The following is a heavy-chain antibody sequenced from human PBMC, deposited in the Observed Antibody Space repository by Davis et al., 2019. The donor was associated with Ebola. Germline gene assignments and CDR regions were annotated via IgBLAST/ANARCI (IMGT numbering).Heavy chain of an antibody. CDR3: ARVASGDLNRRFDR. Sequence: GESLKISCAASGFTFSSYWMHWVRQAPGKGLVWVSRINIDGSKINYADSVKGRFTISRDNAKNTVYLQMNSLRAEDTAVYYCARVASGDLNRRFDRWGQGTLVTVSP. V-gene: IGHV3-74*01. CDR2: INIDGSKI. CDR1: GFTFSSYW. J-gene: IGHJ5*02. D-gene: IGHD2-21*02.